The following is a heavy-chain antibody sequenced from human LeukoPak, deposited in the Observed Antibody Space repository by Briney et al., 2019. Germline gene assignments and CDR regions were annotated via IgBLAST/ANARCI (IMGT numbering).Heavy chain of an antibody. CDR1: GYTFTGYY. CDR3: ARVGAVAGRAPDY. Sequence: ASVKVSCKASGYTFTGYYIHWVRQAPGQGLEWMGWINPNSADTNYAQKFQGRVTMTRDTSTSTVYMELSSLRSEDTAVYYCARVGAVAGRAPDYWGQGTLVTVSS. CDR2: INPNSADT. J-gene: IGHJ4*02. D-gene: IGHD6-19*01. V-gene: IGHV1-2*02.